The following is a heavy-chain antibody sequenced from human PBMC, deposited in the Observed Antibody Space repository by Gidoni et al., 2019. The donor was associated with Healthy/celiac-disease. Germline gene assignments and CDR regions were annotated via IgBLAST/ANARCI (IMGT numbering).Heavy chain of an antibody. V-gene: IGHV4-39*01. D-gene: IGHD3-3*01. CDR2: IYYSGST. CDR3: ARRDFWVGYFDY. Sequence: QLQLQESGPGLVKPSETLSLTCTVSGGYISSSSYYWGWIRQPPGKGLEWIGSIYYSGSTYYNPSLKSRVTISVDTSKNQFSLKLSSVTAADTAVYYCARRDFWVGYFDYWGQGTLVTVSS. J-gene: IGHJ4*02. CDR1: GGYISSSSYY.